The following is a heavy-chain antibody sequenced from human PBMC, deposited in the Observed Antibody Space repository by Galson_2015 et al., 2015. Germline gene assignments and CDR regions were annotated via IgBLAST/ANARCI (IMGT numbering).Heavy chain of an antibody. CDR1: GFTFSSYA. Sequence: SLRLSCAASGFTFSSYAMHWVRQAPGKGLEWVAVISYDGSNKYYADSVKGRFTISRDNSKNTLYLQMNSLRAEDTAVYYCARDHHPPYGGSTRAYYFDYWGQGTLVTVSS. D-gene: IGHD5-12*01. V-gene: IGHV3-30-3*01. J-gene: IGHJ4*02. CDR3: ARDHHPPYGGSTRAYYFDY. CDR2: ISYDGSNK.